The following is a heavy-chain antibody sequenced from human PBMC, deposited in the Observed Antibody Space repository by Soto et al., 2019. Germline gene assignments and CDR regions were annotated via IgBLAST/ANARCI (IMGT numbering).Heavy chain of an antibody. CDR1: GYSFTSYW. Sequence: GESLKISCKGSGYSFTSYWIGLVRQMPGKGLEWMGIIYPGDSDTRYSPSFQGQVTISADKSISTAYLQWSSLKASDTAMYYCARSCSGGSCSYPDYYYYMDVWGKGTTVTVSS. D-gene: IGHD2-15*01. CDR2: IYPGDSDT. J-gene: IGHJ6*03. CDR3: ARSCSGGSCSYPDYYYYMDV. V-gene: IGHV5-51*01.